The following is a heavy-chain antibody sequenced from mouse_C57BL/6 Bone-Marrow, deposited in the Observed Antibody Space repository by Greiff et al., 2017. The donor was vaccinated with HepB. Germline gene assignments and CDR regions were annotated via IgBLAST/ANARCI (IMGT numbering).Heavy chain of an antibody. D-gene: IGHD2-2*01. CDR1: GYTFTSYW. CDR2: IHPNSGST. J-gene: IGHJ4*01. CDR3: ARRVTTPCYAMDY. Sequence: QVQLQQPGAELVKPGASVKLSCKASGYTFTSYWMHWVKQRPGQGLEWIGMIHPNSGSTNYNEKFKSKATLTVDKSSSTAYMQLSSLTSEDSAVYYCARRVTTPCYAMDYWGQGTSVTVSS. V-gene: IGHV1-64*01.